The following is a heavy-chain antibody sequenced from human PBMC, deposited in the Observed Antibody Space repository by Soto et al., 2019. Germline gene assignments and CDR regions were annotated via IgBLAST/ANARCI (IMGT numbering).Heavy chain of an antibody. D-gene: IGHD1-26*01. CDR2: ISSSSTTI. J-gene: IGHJ4*02. CDR3: ARDLVGATI. CDR1: GFTFSTYS. V-gene: IGHV3-48*04. Sequence: GGSLRLSCAASGFTFSTYSMNWVRQAPGKGLEWVSYISSSSTTIYYADSMKGRFTISRDNAKNSLYLQMNSLRAEDTAVYYCARDLVGATIWGQGTLVTVSS.